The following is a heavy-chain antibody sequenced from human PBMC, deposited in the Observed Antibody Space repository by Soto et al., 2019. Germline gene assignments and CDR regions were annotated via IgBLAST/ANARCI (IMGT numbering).Heavy chain of an antibody. CDR1: GFTFSSYA. CDR2: ISYDGSNK. CDR3: ARGVGWELPLYYFDY. V-gene: IGHV3-30-3*01. D-gene: IGHD1-26*01. J-gene: IGHJ4*02. Sequence: QVQLVESGGGVVQPGRSLRLSCAASGFTFSSYAMHWVRQARGKGLEWVAVISYDGSNKYYADSVKGRFTISRDNSKNTLYLQMNSLRAEDTAVYYCARGVGWELPLYYFDYWGQGTLVTVSS.